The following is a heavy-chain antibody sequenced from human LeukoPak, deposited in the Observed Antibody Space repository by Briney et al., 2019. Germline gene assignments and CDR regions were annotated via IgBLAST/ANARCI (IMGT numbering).Heavy chain of an antibody. CDR3: AKDLVVVAAYYYYGMDV. D-gene: IGHD2-15*01. CDR1: GFTFSSFS. J-gene: IGHJ6*02. CDR2: ISSSSSI. Sequence: GGSLRLSCAASGFTFSSFSMNWVRQAPGKGLEWVSYISSSSSIYYADSVKGRFTISRDNSKNTLYLQMNSLRAEDTAVYYCAKDLVVVAAYYYYGMDVWGQGTTVTVSS. V-gene: IGHV3-48*01.